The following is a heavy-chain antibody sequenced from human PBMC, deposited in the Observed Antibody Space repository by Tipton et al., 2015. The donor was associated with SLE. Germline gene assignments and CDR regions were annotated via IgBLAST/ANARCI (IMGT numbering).Heavy chain of an antibody. CDR1: GGSISSSSYY. CDR2: IYYSGST. Sequence: TLSLTCTVSGGSISSSSYYWGWIRRPPGKGLEWIGSIYYSGSTYYNPSLKSRVTISVDRSKNQFSLKLSSVTAADTAVYYCARVSYSSSWVDYWGQGTLVTVSS. J-gene: IGHJ4*02. D-gene: IGHD6-13*01. CDR3: ARVSYSSSWVDY. V-gene: IGHV4-39*07.